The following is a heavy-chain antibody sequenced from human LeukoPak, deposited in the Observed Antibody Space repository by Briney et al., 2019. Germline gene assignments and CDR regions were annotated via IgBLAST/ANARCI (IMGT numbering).Heavy chain of an antibody. CDR1: GGSISSGGYY. CDR3: ARDADSGYRRSENWFDP. D-gene: IGHD5-12*01. CDR2: IYYSGST. V-gene: IGHV4-31*03. Sequence: SETLSLTCTVSGGSISSGGYYWSWIRQHPGKGLEWIGYIYYSGSTYYNPSLKSRVTISVDTSKNQFPLKLSSVTAADTAVYYCARDADSGYRRSENWFDPWGQGTLVTVSS. J-gene: IGHJ5*02.